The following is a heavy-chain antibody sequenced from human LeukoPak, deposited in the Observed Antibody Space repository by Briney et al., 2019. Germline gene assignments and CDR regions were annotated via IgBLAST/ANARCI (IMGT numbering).Heavy chain of an antibody. Sequence: ETLSLTCTVSGGSISSYYWSWIRQPAGKGLEWIGRIYTSGSTNYNPSLKSRVTMSVDTSKNQFSLKLSSVTAADTAVYYCARDGYCSGGSCYFTAGYFDYWGQGTLATVSS. V-gene: IGHV4-4*07. J-gene: IGHJ4*02. CDR3: ARDGYCSGGSCYFTAGYFDY. CDR1: GGSISSYY. CDR2: IYTSGST. D-gene: IGHD2-15*01.